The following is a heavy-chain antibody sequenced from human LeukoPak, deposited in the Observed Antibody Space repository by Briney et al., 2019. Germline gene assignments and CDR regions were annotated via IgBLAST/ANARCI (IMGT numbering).Heavy chain of an antibody. CDR3: ARDRADNYYDSSGYYWLPEFDY. D-gene: IGHD3-22*01. CDR1: SGSINSYY. J-gene: IGHJ4*02. V-gene: IGHV4-4*07. CDR2: IYTSGST. Sequence: SETLSLTCTVSSGSINSYYWSWIRQPAGKGLEWVGRIYTSGSTNYNPSLKSRVTMSVDTSKNQFSLNLSSVTAADTAVYYCARDRADNYYDSSGYYWLPEFDYWGQGTLVTVSS.